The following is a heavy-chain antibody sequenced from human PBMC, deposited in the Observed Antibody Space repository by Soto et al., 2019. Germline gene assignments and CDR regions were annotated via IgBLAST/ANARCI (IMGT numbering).Heavy chain of an antibody. J-gene: IGHJ6*03. Sequence: ASVKVSCKASGNTFTSYGISWVRQAPGQGLEWMGWISAYNGNTNYAQKVQGRVTMTTDTSTSTAYMELRSLRSDDTAVYYCASHITRDPYRPYYYYYMDVWGRGTTVTVSS. CDR3: ASHITRDPYRPYYYYYMDV. CDR1: GNTFTSYG. D-gene: IGHD2-2*01. V-gene: IGHV1-18*01. CDR2: ISAYNGNT.